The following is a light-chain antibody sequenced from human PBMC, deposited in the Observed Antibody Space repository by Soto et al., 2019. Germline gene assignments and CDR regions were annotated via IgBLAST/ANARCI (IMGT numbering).Light chain of an antibody. V-gene: IGLV2-8*01. CDR1: SSDVGGYNY. Sequence: QSVLTQPPSASGSPGQSVTISCTGTSSDVGGYNYVSWYQQHPGKAPKLMIYEVSKRPSGVPDRFSGSKSGNTASLTVSGLQAEDEADYYCSSYAGSNNYVFRTGTKLTVL. J-gene: IGLJ1*01. CDR3: SSYAGSNNYV. CDR2: EVS.